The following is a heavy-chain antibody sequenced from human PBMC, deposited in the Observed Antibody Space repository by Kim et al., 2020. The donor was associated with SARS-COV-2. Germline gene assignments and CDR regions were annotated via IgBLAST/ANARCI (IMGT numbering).Heavy chain of an antibody. CDR1: GFTFGDYA. D-gene: IGHD6-13*01. V-gene: IGHV3-49*04. J-gene: IGHJ4*02. CDR2: IRSKAYGGTT. Sequence: GGSLRLSCTASGFTFGDYAMSWVRQAPGKGLEWVGFIRSKAYGGTTEYAASVKGRFTISRDDSKSIAYLQMNSLKTEDTAVYYCTRDLSSWYHFDYWGQGTLVTVSS. CDR3: TRDLSSWYHFDY.